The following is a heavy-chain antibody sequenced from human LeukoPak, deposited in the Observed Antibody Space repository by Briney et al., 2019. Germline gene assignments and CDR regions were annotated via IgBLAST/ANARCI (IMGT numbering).Heavy chain of an antibody. Sequence: SETLSLTCAVYGGSFSVYYWSWIRQPPGKGLEWIGEINHSGSTNYNPSLKSRVTISVDTSKNQFSLKLSSVTAADTAVYYCARGPWFDYYGSGSLYYFDYWGQGTLVTVSS. D-gene: IGHD3-10*01. CDR3: ARGPWFDYYGSGSLYYFDY. CDR2: INHSGST. CDR1: GGSFSVYY. J-gene: IGHJ4*02. V-gene: IGHV4-34*01.